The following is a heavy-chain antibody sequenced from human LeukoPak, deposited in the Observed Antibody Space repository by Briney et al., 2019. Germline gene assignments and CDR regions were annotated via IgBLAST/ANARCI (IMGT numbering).Heavy chain of an antibody. Sequence: TGESLKISCKGSGYSFTNYWIGWVRQMPGKGLEWMGIIYPGDSDTRYSPSFQGQVTISADKSISTAYLQWSSLKASDTAMYYCARKNGSSRYSDAFDIWGQGTMVTVSS. D-gene: IGHD6-13*01. CDR1: GYSFTNYW. CDR2: IYPGDSDT. J-gene: IGHJ3*02. CDR3: ARKNGSSRYSDAFDI. V-gene: IGHV5-51*01.